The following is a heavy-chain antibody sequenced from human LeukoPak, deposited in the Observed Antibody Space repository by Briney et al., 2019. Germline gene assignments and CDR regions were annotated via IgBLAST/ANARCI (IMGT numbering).Heavy chain of an antibody. CDR3: ARERIAAANGIDP. Sequence: SSETLSLICAVYGGSFSGYYWSWIRQPPGKGLEWVGEINHSGSTNYNPSLKSRVTISVDTSKNQFSLKLSAVTAADTAVYYCARERIAAANGIDPWGQGTLVTVSS. CDR2: INHSGST. V-gene: IGHV4-34*01. D-gene: IGHD6-13*01. CDR1: GGSFSGYY. J-gene: IGHJ5*02.